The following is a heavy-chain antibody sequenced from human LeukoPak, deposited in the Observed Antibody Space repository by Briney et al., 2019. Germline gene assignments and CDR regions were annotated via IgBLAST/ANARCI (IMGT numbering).Heavy chain of an antibody. CDR1: GGSISSSSWY. CDR2: NYYSGST. CDR3: ARLPREIRAVAGTKDY. D-gene: IGHD6-19*01. V-gene: IGHV4-39*01. J-gene: IGHJ4*02. Sequence: SETLSLTCTVSGGSISSSSWYWGWIRQPPGKGLEWIGSNYYSGSTYYNPSLKSRVTISVDTSKNQFSLKLSSETAADTAVYYCARLPREIRAVAGTKDYWGQGTLVTVSS.